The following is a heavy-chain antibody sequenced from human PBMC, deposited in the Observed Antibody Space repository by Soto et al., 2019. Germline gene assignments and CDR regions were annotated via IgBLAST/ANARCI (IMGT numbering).Heavy chain of an antibody. CDR2: INSDGSST. Sequence: HPGGSLRLSCAASGFTFSSYWMHWVRQAPGKGLVWVSRINSDGSSTSYADSVKGRFTISRDNAKNTLYLQMNSLRAEDTAVYYCARELYYYDSSGYYTRGYYYGMDVWGQGTTVTVSS. CDR1: GFTFSSYW. V-gene: IGHV3-74*01. CDR3: ARELYYYDSSGYYTRGYYYGMDV. J-gene: IGHJ6*02. D-gene: IGHD3-22*01.